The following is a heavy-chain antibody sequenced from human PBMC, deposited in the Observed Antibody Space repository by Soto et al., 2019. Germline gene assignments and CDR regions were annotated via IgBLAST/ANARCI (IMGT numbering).Heavy chain of an antibody. Sequence: QVQLVQSGAEVKKPGASVKVSCKASGYMFTGYSIHWVRQAPGQGLEWMGWINPNSGVTNFGQKFQGRVTMTRDMPSSTAFMELSSLGSDDTAVYYCAREVTMVRGARVYGMDVWGQGTTVTVSS. CDR3: AREVTMVRGARVYGMDV. CDR1: GYMFTGYS. J-gene: IGHJ6*02. CDR2: INPNSGVT. V-gene: IGHV1-2*02. D-gene: IGHD3-10*01.